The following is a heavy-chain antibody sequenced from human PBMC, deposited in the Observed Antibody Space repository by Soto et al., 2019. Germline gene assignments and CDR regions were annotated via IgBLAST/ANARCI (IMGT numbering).Heavy chain of an antibody. J-gene: IGHJ4*02. D-gene: IGHD2-2*01. CDR1: GFTFNNYG. V-gene: IGHV3-21*01. CDR2: VSKSDYT. Sequence: PGGSLRLSCVVSGFTFNNYGINWVRQAPGKGREWVSSVSKSDYTYYSDSVKGRCTISSDNAKNSVSLQMNTLRAEDTAVYYCAREDSIIIPAVSDFWGQGTLVTVSS. CDR3: AREDSIIIPAVSDF.